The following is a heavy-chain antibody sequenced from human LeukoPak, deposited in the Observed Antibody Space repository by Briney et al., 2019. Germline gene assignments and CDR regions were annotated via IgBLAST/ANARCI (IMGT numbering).Heavy chain of an antibody. Sequence: ASVKVSCKASGYTFTNYDINWVRQATGQGLEWMGWMNPNSANTGYSQKFQGRVTFTRDTSISTAYMELSSLRSDDTAVYYCARYEDMATIFPGDYWGQGTLVTVSS. CDR3: ARYEDMATIFPGDY. J-gene: IGHJ4*02. CDR1: GYTFTNYD. V-gene: IGHV1-8*03. CDR2: MNPNSANT. D-gene: IGHD5-24*01.